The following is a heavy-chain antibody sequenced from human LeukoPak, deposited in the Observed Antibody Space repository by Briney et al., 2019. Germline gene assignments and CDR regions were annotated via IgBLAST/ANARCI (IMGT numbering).Heavy chain of an antibody. CDR3: VTRDGVSSGFFNLDY. Sequence: ASVKVSCKASGYTFTHYAMNWVRQAPGQGLEWMGWINTNTGIPTYAQGFTGRFVFSLDTSVSTAYLQISSLKAEDTAVYYCVTRDGVSSGFFNLDYWGQGTLVTASS. V-gene: IGHV7-4-1*02. CDR1: GYTFTHYA. CDR2: INTNTGIP. J-gene: IGHJ4*02. D-gene: IGHD3-22*01.